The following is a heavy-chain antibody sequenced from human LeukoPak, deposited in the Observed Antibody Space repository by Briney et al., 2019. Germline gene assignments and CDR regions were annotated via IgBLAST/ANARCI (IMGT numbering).Heavy chain of an antibody. Sequence: PGGSLRLSCVASGLSFSRFGMNWVRQAPGKALEWVSHISSTSGDVYYADSVKGRFTISRDNAKNSLYLQMNSLRVEDTAIYYCAQKGGTDHWGQGTLVTVSS. J-gene: IGHJ4*02. V-gene: IGHV3-48*01. CDR2: ISSTSGDV. CDR1: GLSFSRFG. CDR3: AQKGGTDH. D-gene: IGHD2-15*01.